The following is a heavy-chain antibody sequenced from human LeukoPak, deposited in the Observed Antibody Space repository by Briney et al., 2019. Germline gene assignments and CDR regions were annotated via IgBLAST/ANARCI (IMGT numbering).Heavy chain of an antibody. Sequence: SETLSLTCTVSGGSISSSSYYWGWIRQPPGKGLEWVGSIYYSGSTYYNPSLKSRVTISVDTSKNQFSLKLSSVTAADTAVYYCARDRGYYGSGSLDYWGQGTLVTVSS. J-gene: IGHJ4*02. CDR3: ARDRGYYGSGSLDY. D-gene: IGHD3-10*01. CDR2: IYYSGST. CDR1: GGSISSSSYY. V-gene: IGHV4-39*07.